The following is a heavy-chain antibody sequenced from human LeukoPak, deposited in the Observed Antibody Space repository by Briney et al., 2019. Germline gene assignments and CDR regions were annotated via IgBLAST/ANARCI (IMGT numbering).Heavy chain of an antibody. Sequence: GGSLRLSCAASGFTFSNYDMHWVRQATGKGLEWVSAIGTAGDTYYPGSVKGRSTISRENAKNSLYLQMNSLRAGDTAVYYCARMAVRGYQYYRMDVWGQGTTVTVSS. D-gene: IGHD3-16*01. CDR1: GFTFSNYD. CDR2: IGTAGDT. J-gene: IGHJ6*02. V-gene: IGHV3-13*01. CDR3: ARMAVRGYQYYRMDV.